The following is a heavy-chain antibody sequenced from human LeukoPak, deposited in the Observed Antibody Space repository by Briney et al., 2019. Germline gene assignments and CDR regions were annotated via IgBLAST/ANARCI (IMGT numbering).Heavy chain of an antibody. V-gene: IGHV3-21*01. CDR1: GFTFNNYN. CDR3: ARGSNSWYYFDY. D-gene: IGHD6-13*01. J-gene: IGHJ4*02. CDR2: ISTSSSYI. Sequence: PGGSLRLSCAASGFTFNNYNMNWVRQAPGKGLEWVSFISTSSSYIYYADSVKGRFTISRDNAKNSLYLQMNSLRAEDTAVYYCARGSNSWYYFDYWGQGTLVTVSS.